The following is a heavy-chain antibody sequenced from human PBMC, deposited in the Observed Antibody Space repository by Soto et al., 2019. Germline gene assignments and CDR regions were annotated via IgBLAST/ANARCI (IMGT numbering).Heavy chain of an antibody. J-gene: IGHJ6*02. CDR2: IWNVGSNK. D-gene: IGHD5-12*01. CDR3: TRALFPDVDIYAMDV. Sequence: QVQLVESGGGVVQPGRSLRLSCAASGFTFRDHAMHWVRQAPGKGREWLAIIWNVGSNKFYAGSVQGRFTISRDNSKNTVYLQMNTLSAEDTAVYYCTRALFPDVDIYAMDVWGQGTTVTVSS. CDR1: GFTFRDHA. V-gene: IGHV3-33*01.